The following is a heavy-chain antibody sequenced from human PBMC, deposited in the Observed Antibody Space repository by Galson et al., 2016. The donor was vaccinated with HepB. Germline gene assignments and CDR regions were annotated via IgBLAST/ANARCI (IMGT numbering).Heavy chain of an antibody. V-gene: IGHV3-30-3*01. Sequence: SLRLSCAASGITFSRYAMNWVRQAPGKGLEWVTDISYDGSNKEYADSVKGRFIISRDNSKNTLYLQMNSLRAEDTAVYFCAGEPDYHYYYGMDVWGQGTTVTVSS. J-gene: IGHJ6*02. CDR3: AGEPDYHYYYGMDV. CDR2: ISYDGSNK. CDR1: GITFSRYA.